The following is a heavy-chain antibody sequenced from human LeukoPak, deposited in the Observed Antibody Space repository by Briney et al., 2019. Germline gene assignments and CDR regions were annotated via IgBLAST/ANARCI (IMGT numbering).Heavy chain of an antibody. Sequence: GGSLRLSCAASEFMLTNYAMHWVRQAPGKGLEWVAVISYHGTSKYYADSVKGRFTISRDNSKNTLYLQMNSLRAEDTAVYYCAKKGRDLYGDYPCNWFDPWGQGTLVTVSS. J-gene: IGHJ5*02. CDR2: ISYHGTSK. D-gene: IGHD4-17*01. CDR3: AKKGRDLYGDYPCNWFDP. CDR1: EFMLTNYA. V-gene: IGHV3-30-3*02.